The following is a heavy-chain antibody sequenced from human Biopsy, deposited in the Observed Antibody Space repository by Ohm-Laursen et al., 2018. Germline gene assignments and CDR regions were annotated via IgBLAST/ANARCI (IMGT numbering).Heavy chain of an antibody. Sequence: SVKVSCKPSGYTFTAFSVHWLRQAPGQGLEWMGWINPKSGDTDYPQNFQGRVSMTRDTSISTAYMDLSRLRSDDTAVYYCARGRRHCSGTCSRWYFDLWGQGTLATVSS. D-gene: IGHD2-2*01. CDR1: GYTFTAFS. V-gene: IGHV1-2*02. J-gene: IGHJ5*02. CDR2: INPKSGDT. CDR3: ARGRRHCSGTCSRWYFDL.